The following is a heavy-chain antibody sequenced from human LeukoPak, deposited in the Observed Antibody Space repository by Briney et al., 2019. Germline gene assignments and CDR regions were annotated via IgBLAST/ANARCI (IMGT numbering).Heavy chain of an antibody. J-gene: IGHJ6*03. CDR3: ARDGYYISGGHYYYYMDV. CDR2: ISSSSSYI. Sequence: AGGSLRLSCAASGFTFSSYSMNWVRQAPGKGLEWVSSISSSSSYIYYPAAVEGRLPTPSNNPKNSLYQQMDSLRAEDTAVYYCARDGYYISGGHYYYYMDVWGKGTTVTVSS. CDR1: GFTFSSYS. D-gene: IGHD3-22*01. V-gene: IGHV3-21*01.